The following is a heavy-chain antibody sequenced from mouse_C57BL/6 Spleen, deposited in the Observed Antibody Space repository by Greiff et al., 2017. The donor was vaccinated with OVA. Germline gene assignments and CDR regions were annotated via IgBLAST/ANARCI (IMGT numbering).Heavy chain of an antibody. J-gene: IGHJ1*03. V-gene: IGHV1-52*01. D-gene: IGHD2-3*01. Sequence: QVQLQQPGAELVRPGSSVKLSCKASGYTFTSYWMHWVKQRPIQGLEWIGNIDPSDSETHYNQKFKDKATLTVDKSSSTAYMQLSSLTSEDSAVYYCARSYDGYPRYFDVWGTGTTVTVSS. CDR2: IDPSDSET. CDR3: ARSYDGYPRYFDV. CDR1: GYTFTSYW.